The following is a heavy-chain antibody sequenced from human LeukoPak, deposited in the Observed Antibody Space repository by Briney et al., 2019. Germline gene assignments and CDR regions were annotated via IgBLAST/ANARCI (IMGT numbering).Heavy chain of an antibody. CDR2: IYYSGST. Sequence: SETLSLTCTVSGGSISSSSYYWGWIRQPPGKGLEWIGNIYYSGSTNYNPSLKSRVTISVDTSKNQFSLKLSSVTAADTAVYYCASSSVAYYSDAFDIWGQGTMVTVSS. V-gene: IGHV4-39*07. CDR1: GGSISSSSYY. D-gene: IGHD3-22*01. J-gene: IGHJ3*02. CDR3: ASSSVAYYSDAFDI.